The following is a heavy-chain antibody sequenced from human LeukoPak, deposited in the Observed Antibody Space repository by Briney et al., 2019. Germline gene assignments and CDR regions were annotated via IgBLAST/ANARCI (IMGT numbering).Heavy chain of an antibody. V-gene: IGHV3-21*01. CDR3: ARDPADYYDSKGY. CDR1: GFTFSSYS. D-gene: IGHD3-22*01. CDR2: ISSSGSYI. J-gene: IGHJ4*02. Sequence: GGSLRLSCAASGFTFSSYSMNWVRQAPGKGLEWVSSISSSGSYIYYADSVKGRFIISRDNAKNSLYLQMNSLRAEDTAVYYCARDPADYYDSKGYWGQGTLVTVSS.